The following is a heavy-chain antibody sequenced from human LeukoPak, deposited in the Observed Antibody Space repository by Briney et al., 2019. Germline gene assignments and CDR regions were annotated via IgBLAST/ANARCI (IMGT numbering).Heavy chain of an antibody. V-gene: IGHV1-24*01. CDR2: FDPEDGET. Sequence: ASVKVSCKVSGYTLTELSMHWVRQASGKGLEWMGGFDPEDGETIYAQKFQGRVTMTEDTSTDTAYMELSSLRSEDTAVYYCATSGVASIAVAGAFDYWGQGTLVTVSS. D-gene: IGHD6-19*01. J-gene: IGHJ4*02. CDR3: ATSGVASIAVAGAFDY. CDR1: GYTLTELS.